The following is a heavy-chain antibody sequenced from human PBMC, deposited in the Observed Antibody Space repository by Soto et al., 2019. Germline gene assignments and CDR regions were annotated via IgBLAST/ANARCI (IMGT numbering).Heavy chain of an antibody. CDR3: AREEMVYLGAFDI. CDR2: INSDGSST. CDR1: GFTFSSYW. D-gene: IGHD3-10*01. Sequence: EVQLVESGGGLVQPGGSLRLSCAASGFTFSSYWMHWVRQAPGKGLVWVSRINSDGSSTSYADSVNGRFTISRDDAKNTLYLQMNSLRAEDTAVYYCAREEMVYLGAFDIWGQGTMVTVSS. V-gene: IGHV3-74*01. J-gene: IGHJ3*02.